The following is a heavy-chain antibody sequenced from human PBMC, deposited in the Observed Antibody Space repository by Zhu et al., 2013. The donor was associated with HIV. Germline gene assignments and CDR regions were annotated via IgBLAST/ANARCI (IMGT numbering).Heavy chain of an antibody. CDR3: ARDVALGAYYYYGMDV. CDR2: IIPIFGTA. Sequence: QVQLVQSGAEVKKPGSSVKVSCKASGGTFSSYAISWVRQAPGQGLEWMGGIIPIFGTANYAQKFQGRVTITADESTSTAYMELSSLRSEDTAVYYCARDVALGAYYYYGMDVWGQGTTVTVSS. J-gene: IGHJ6*02. V-gene: IGHV1-69*01. D-gene: IGHD4-17*01. CDR1: GGTFSSYA.